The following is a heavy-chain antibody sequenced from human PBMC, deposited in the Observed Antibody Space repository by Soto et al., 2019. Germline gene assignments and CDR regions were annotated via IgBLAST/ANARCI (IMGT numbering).Heavy chain of an antibody. CDR1: GFTFSSYG. CDR2: ISYDGSNK. D-gene: IGHD5-12*01. CDR3: AKFAGINKGATTLGSFLDY. J-gene: IGHJ4*02. Sequence: GGSLRLSCAASGFTFSSYGMHWVRQAPGKGLEWVAVISYDGSNKYYADSVKGRFTISRDNSKNTLYLQMNSLRAEDTAVYYFAKFAGINKGATTLGSFLDYWGKGTLVPVS. V-gene: IGHV3-30*18.